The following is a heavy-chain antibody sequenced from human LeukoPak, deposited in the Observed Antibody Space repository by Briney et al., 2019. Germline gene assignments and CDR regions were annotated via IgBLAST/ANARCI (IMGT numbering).Heavy chain of an antibody. CDR1: GFTFSSFA. CDR3: AGGSGYPMGYFDY. J-gene: IGHJ4*02. CDR2: ISGSGGST. V-gene: IGHV3-23*01. D-gene: IGHD3-22*01. Sequence: PGGSLRLSCAASGFTFSSFAVSWARQAPGKGLEWVSAISGSGGSTYYADSVKGRFTISGDNSKNTLYLQMNSLRAEDTAVYYCAGGSGYPMGYFDYWGQGTLVTVSS.